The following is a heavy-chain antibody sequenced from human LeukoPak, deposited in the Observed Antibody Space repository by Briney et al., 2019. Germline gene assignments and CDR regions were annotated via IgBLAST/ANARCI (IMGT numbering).Heavy chain of an antibody. Sequence: GSLRLSCAASGFTFSSYSMNWVRQAPGKGLEWVSSISSSSSYIYYADSVKGRFTISRDNAKNSLYLQMNSLRAEDTAVYYCARSSGYYYFDFDYWGQGTLVTVSS. CDR2: ISSSSSYI. V-gene: IGHV3-21*01. CDR1: GFTFSSYS. CDR3: ARSSGYYYFDFDY. J-gene: IGHJ4*02. D-gene: IGHD3-22*01.